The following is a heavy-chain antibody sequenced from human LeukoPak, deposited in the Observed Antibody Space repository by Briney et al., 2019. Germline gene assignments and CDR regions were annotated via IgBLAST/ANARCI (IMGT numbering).Heavy chain of an antibody. J-gene: IGHJ5*02. CDR2: ISGSGGST. D-gene: IGHD3-10*01. V-gene: IGHV3-23*01. CDR3: AKPKVRGNWFDP. CDR1: GFTFSSYA. Sequence: GGSLRLSCAASGFTFSSYAMSWVRQAPGKGLERVSAISGSGGSTYYADPVKGRFTISRDNSKNTLYLQMNSLRAEDTAVYYCAKPKVRGNWFDPWGQGTLVTVSS.